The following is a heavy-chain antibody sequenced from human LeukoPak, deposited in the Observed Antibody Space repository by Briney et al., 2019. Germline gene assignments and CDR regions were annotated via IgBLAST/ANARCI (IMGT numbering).Heavy chain of an antibody. CDR2: INNSGST. Sequence: KTSETLSLTCAVYGGSLSCYYWGWIRQPPGKGREWIGEINNSGSTNYNPSLKSRVPISVDTSKNQFSLKLSSVTAADTAVYYCARAIQPLISVGEGRYFDYWGQGTLVTVSS. CDR1: GGSLSCYY. CDR3: ARAIQPLISVGEGRYFDY. D-gene: IGHD1-26*01. J-gene: IGHJ4*02. V-gene: IGHV4-34*01.